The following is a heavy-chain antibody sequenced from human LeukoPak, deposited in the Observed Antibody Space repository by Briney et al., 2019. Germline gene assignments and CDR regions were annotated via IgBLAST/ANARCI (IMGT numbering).Heavy chain of an antibody. CDR2: IYYSGST. CDR3: ARAHDYDDYVSSWFDP. V-gene: IGHV4-61*03. J-gene: IGHJ5*02. Sequence: TSETLSLTCTVSGVSVSSGSYYWSWIRQPPGKGLEWIGYIYYSGSTNYNPFLESRVAISMDTSKNHFSLRLRSVTAANTAVYYCARAHDYDDYVSSWFDPWGPGTLVTVST. CDR1: GVSVSSGSYY. D-gene: IGHD4-17*01.